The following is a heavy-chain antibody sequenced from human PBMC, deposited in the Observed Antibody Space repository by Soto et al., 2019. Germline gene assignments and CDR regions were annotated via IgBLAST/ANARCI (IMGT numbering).Heavy chain of an antibody. D-gene: IGHD1-26*01. CDR2: ISSSSSTI. J-gene: IGHJ5*02. CDR3: AREASQSGSYYDNWFDP. Sequence: GGSLRLSCAASGFTFSSYSMNWVRQAPGKGLEWVSYISSSSSTIYYADSVKGRFTISRDNAKNSLYLQMNGLRDEDTAVYYCAREASQSGSYYDNWFDPWGQGTLVTVSS. CDR1: GFTFSSYS. V-gene: IGHV3-48*02.